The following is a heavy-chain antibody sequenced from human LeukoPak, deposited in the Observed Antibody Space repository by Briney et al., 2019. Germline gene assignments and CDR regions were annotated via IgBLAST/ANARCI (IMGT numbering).Heavy chain of an antibody. J-gene: IGHJ4*02. V-gene: IGHV4-61*03. Sequence: SETLSLTCSVSGASVSDGSYYWSWIRQPPGKGLEWIGFLYYSGRTNYSPSLSGRVSTSIDTSKNHFSLNLTSVTAADTAVYYCARGLSTGREDYLDFWGQGTLVSVSS. CDR3: ARGLSTGREDYLDF. CDR2: LYYSGRT. CDR1: GASVSDGSYY. D-gene: IGHD1-1*01.